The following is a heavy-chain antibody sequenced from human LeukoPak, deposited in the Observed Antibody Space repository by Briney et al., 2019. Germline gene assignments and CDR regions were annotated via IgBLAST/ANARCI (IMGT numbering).Heavy chain of an antibody. V-gene: IGHV3-43*02. CDR2: IGGSGGLT. Sequence: GGSLRLSCVASGFTFEDYTVLWVRQAPGKGLEWVSLIGGSGGLTFYGDSVEGRFTISRDNGRDSVYLQMNSLRTEDTALYYCVKVITGWNTFAFDLWGPGTRVTVS. D-gene: IGHD1/OR15-1a*01. CDR1: GFTFEDYT. CDR3: VKVITGWNTFAFDL. J-gene: IGHJ3*01.